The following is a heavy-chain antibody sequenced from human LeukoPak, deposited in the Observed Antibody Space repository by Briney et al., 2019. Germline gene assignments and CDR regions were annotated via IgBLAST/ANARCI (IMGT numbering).Heavy chain of an antibody. D-gene: IGHD3-3*01. Sequence: ESGPTPLESTQTLTLTCTFSGFSLSTSGVGVGWIRQPPGKALEWLALIYWDDDKRYSPSLKSRLTITKDTSKNQVVLTMTNMDPVDTATYYCAHTDDFWSGYPQGWFYPWGQGNVDTVSS. J-gene: IGHJ5*02. V-gene: IGHV2-5*02. CDR1: GFSLSTSGVG. CDR3: AHTDDFWSGYPQGWFYP. CDR2: IYWDDDK.